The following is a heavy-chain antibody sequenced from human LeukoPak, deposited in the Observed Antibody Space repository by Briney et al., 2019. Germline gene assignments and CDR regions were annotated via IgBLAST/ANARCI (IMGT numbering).Heavy chain of an antibody. Sequence: ASVKVSCKASGGTFSSYAISWVRQAPGQGLEWMGRIIPILGIANYAQKFQGRVTITADKSTSTAYMELSSLRSEDTAVYYCARETPGSYSYYYGMDVWGQGTTVTVSS. CDR1: GGTFSSYA. CDR2: IIPILGIA. CDR3: ARETPGSYSYYYGMDV. J-gene: IGHJ6*02. V-gene: IGHV1-69*04. D-gene: IGHD1-26*01.